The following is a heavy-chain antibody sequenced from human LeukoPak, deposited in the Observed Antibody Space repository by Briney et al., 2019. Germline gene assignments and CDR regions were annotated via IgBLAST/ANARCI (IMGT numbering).Heavy chain of an antibody. V-gene: IGHV4-39*07. D-gene: IGHD6-19*01. Sequence: SSETLSLTCNVSGGSISSSSYYWGWIRQPPGKGLEWIGSIYYSGSTYYNPSLKSRVTISVDTSKNQFSLKLSSVTAADTAVYYCARYGYSSGREGYWGQGTLVTVSS. CDR1: GGSISSSSYY. J-gene: IGHJ4*02. CDR2: IYYSGST. CDR3: ARYGYSSGREGY.